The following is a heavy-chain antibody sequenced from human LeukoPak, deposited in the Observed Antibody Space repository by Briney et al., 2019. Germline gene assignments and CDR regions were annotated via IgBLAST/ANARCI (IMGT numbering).Heavy chain of an antibody. CDR1: GYSINSGYY. V-gene: IGHV4-38-2*01. Sequence: PSETLSLTCVVSGYSINSGYYWGWIRQPAGKGLEWIGSIYHSGSTYYNPSLKSRVTISVDTSKNQFSLKLSSVTAADTAVFYCARLPYCSSTSCYSPYYFDYWGQGTLVTVSS. CDR2: IYHSGST. D-gene: IGHD2-2*01. CDR3: ARLPYCSSTSCYSPYYFDY. J-gene: IGHJ4*02.